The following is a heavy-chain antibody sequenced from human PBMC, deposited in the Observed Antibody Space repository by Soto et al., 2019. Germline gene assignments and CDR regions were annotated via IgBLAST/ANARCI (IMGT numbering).Heavy chain of an antibody. CDR1: GGTFSSYT. CDR3: AREVDTIFGVVIPDSPKFDY. CDR2: IIPILGIA. V-gene: IGHV1-69*04. D-gene: IGHD3-3*01. J-gene: IGHJ4*02. Sequence: GASVKVSCKASGGTFSSYTISWVRQAPGQGLEWMGRIIPILGIANYAQKFQGRVTITADKSTSTAYMELSSLRSEDTAVYYCAREVDTIFGVVIPDSPKFDYWGQGTLVTVSS.